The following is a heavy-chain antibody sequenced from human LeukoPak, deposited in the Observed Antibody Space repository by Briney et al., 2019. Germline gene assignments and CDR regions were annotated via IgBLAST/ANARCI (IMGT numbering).Heavy chain of an antibody. CDR2: ISGSRSTK. CDR3: ARDRSRYSGSGNGFDY. Sequence: GGSLRLSCAASGFTFSGYVMTWVRQPPGKGLEWVSCISGSRSTKYYADSVKGRFSISRDNAKNSLYLQMNSLRAEDTAIYYCARDRSRYSGSGNGFDYWGQGTLVTVSS. J-gene: IGHJ4*02. CDR1: GFTFSGYV. V-gene: IGHV3-48*04. D-gene: IGHD3-10*01.